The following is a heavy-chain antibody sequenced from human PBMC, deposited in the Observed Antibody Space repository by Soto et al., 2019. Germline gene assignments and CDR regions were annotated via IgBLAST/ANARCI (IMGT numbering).Heavy chain of an antibody. Sequence: ASVKVSCKASGYTFTSTYMHWVRQAPGQGLEWMGVIDPNGGRTIYAEKFQDRVTMTGNTSITTAYMELSSLRSEDTAVYYCARGRVMITFGVVIVIDYWGQGSPVTVS. D-gene: IGHD3-16*02. CDR2: IDPNGGRT. J-gene: IGHJ4*02. CDR1: GYTFTSTY. V-gene: IGHV1-46*01. CDR3: ARGRVMITFGVVIVIDY.